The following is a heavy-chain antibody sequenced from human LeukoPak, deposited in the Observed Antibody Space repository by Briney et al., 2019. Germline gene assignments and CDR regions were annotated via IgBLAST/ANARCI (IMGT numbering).Heavy chain of an antibody. CDR3: ARDQEGFDY. Sequence: ASVKVSCTTSGYTFTNYLIHWVRQAPGLGHEWMGIINPRRGSTRYAQKFQGRVIVSRDTSTSTVHMELSGLRSEDTAVYYCARDQEGFDYWGQGTLVTVSS. CDR1: GYTFTNYL. V-gene: IGHV1-46*01. CDR2: INPRRGST. J-gene: IGHJ4*02.